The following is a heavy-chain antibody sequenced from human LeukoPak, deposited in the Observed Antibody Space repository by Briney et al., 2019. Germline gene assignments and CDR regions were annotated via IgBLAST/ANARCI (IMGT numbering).Heavy chain of an antibody. V-gene: IGHV3-23*01. CDR2: ISGSGGST. D-gene: IGHD3-16*01. J-gene: IGHJ4*02. Sequence: GGSLRLSCAASGFTFSSYAMSWVRQAPGKGLEWVSAISGSGGSTYYADSVKVRFTISRDNSKNTLYLQMNSLRAEDTAVYYCAKFPAFGGSGGYWGQGTLVTVSS. CDR3: AKFPAFGGSGGY. CDR1: GFTFSSYA.